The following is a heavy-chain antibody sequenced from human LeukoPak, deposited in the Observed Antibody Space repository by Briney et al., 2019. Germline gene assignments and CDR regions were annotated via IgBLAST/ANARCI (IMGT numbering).Heavy chain of an antibody. Sequence: GGSLRLSCAASGLTYNSYWMSWVRQAPGKGLQWVAHINQDGSKSNYVDSVKGRFTISRDNAKNSLYLRMSSLRAEDTAVYYCARLKSEWQGDYFDYWGQGTLVTVSS. J-gene: IGHJ4*02. CDR2: INQDGSKS. D-gene: IGHD3-3*01. V-gene: IGHV3-7*01. CDR3: ARLKSEWQGDYFDY. CDR1: GLTYNSYW.